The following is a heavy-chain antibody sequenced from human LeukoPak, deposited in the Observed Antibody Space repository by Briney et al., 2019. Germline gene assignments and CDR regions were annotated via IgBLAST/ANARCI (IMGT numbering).Heavy chain of an antibody. CDR2: ISSNGGST. CDR3: VKDAMQWPDYYFDY. Sequence: GGSLRLSCSASGFTFSSYAMHWVRQAPGKGLECVSAISSNGGSTYYADSVKGRFTISRDNSKNTLYLQMSSLRAEDTAVYYCVKDAMQWPDYYFDYWGQGTLVTVSS. V-gene: IGHV3-64D*06. D-gene: IGHD6-19*01. J-gene: IGHJ4*02. CDR1: GFTFSSYA.